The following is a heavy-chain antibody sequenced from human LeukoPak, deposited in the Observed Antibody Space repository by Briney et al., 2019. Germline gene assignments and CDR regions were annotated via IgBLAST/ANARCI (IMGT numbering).Heavy chain of an antibody. CDR2: ISAYNGNT. V-gene: IGHV1-18*01. J-gene: IGHJ3*02. CDR3: ARDSSGWYRSDAFDI. Sequence: ASVKVSCKASGYTFTSYGISWVRQAPGQGLEWMGWISAYNGNTNYAQKLQGRVTMTTDTSTSTAYMELRSLRSDDTAVYYCARDSSGWYRSDAFDIWGQGTMVTVSS. CDR1: GYTFTSYG. D-gene: IGHD6-19*01.